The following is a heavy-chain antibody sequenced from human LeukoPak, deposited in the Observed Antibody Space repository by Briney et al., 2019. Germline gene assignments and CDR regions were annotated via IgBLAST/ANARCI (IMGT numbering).Heavy chain of an antibody. CDR1: GGSISSGSYY. D-gene: IGHD6-25*01. V-gene: IGHV4-61*02. CDR3: ARHLSVVTAVSETWWYFDL. CDR2: IYTSGST. J-gene: IGHJ2*01. Sequence: SETLSLTCTVSGGSISSGSYYWSWIRQPAGKGLEWIGRIYTSGSTNYNPPLKSRVTISVDTSKNQFSLKLSSVTAADTAVYYCARHLSVVTAVSETWWYFDLWGRGTLVSVSS.